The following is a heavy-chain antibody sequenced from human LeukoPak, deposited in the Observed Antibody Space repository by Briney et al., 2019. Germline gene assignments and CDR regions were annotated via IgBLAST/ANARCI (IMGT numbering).Heavy chain of an antibody. J-gene: IGHJ4*02. D-gene: IGHD6-19*01. V-gene: IGHV3-7*01. CDR2: IKQDGSDK. CDR3: ASKQWLVSDFDY. Sequence: PGGSLRLSCAASGFTFSDYYMNWVRQAPGKGLEWVAKIKQDGSDKYYVDSVKGRFTISRDNAKNSLYLQMNSLRAEDTAVYYCASKQWLVSDFDYWGQGTLVTVSS. CDR1: GFTFSDYY.